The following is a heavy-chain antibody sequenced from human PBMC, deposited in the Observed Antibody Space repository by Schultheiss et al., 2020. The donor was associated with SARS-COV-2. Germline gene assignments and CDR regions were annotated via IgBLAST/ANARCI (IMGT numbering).Heavy chain of an antibody. V-gene: IGHV4-34*01. J-gene: IGHJ4*02. CDR3: VRHHQNPNFDY. Sequence: SQTLSLTCAVYGGSFSGYYWSWIRQPPGKGLEWIGEINHSGSTNYNSALKSRVTISADTSTNQFSLRLSSVTATDTAVYSCVRHHQNPNFDYWGQGTLVTVSS. CDR2: INHSGST. D-gene: IGHD2-2*01. CDR1: GGSFSGYY.